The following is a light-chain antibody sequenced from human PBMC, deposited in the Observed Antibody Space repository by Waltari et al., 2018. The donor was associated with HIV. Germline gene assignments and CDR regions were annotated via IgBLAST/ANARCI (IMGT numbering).Light chain of an antibody. V-gene: IGLV2-23*02. CDR2: DVS. CDR3: CSYAGSSALV. J-gene: IGLJ3*02. CDR1: SSDVGGYNY. Sequence: QSALTQPASVSGSPGQSITIPCTGTSSDVGGYNYVSWYQQHPGKAPKLLSYDVSKRPSGVSNRVAGSKSCNTASLTIAGLQAEDEADYYCCSYAGSSALVFGGGTKLPVL.